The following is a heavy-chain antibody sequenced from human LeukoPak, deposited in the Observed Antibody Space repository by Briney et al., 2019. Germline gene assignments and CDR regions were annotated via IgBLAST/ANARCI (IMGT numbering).Heavy chain of an antibody. J-gene: IGHJ4*02. CDR3: ARGSKAAPGTFDY. CDR1: GGSFSGYY. Sequence: PSETLSLTCAVYGGSFSGYYWSWIRQPPGKGLEWIGEINHSGSTNYNPSLKSRVTISVDTSKNQFSLKLSSVTAADTAVYCCARGSKAAPGTFDYWGQGTLVTVSS. D-gene: IGHD6-13*01. CDR2: INHSGST. V-gene: IGHV4-34*01.